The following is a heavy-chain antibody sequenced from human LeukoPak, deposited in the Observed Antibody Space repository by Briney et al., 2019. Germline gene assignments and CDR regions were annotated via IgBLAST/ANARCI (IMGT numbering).Heavy chain of an antibody. J-gene: IGHJ4*02. D-gene: IGHD2-2*01. Sequence: GGSLRLSCAASGFTFSSYAMSWVRQAPGKGLEWVSAISGSGGSTYYADSVKGRFTISRDNSKNTLYLQMNSLRAEDTAVYYCAKLGLDCSSTSCFPEDYWDQGTLVTVSS. CDR3: AKLGLDCSSTSCFPEDY. V-gene: IGHV3-23*01. CDR1: GFTFSSYA. CDR2: ISGSGGST.